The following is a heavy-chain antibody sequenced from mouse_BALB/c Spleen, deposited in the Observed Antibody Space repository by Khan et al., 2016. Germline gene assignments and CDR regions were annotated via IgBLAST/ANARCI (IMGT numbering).Heavy chain of an antibody. CDR3: ARGYDWCFDV. Sequence: VQLQEPGAELVRPGTSVKVSCKASGYAFTNYSREWVKQRPGQGLEWIGVINPGSCGTKYNEKFKGKATLTADKTSNTAYMQLSSLTSEDSAVCFCARGYDWCFDVWGAGTTVTVSS. CDR1: GYAFTNYS. J-gene: IGHJ1*01. D-gene: IGHD2-14*01. CDR2: INPGSCGT. V-gene: IGHV1-54*01.